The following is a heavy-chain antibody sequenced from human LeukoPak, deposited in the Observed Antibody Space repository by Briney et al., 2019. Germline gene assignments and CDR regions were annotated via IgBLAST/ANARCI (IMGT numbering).Heavy chain of an antibody. CDR2: IRSSTYGETP. D-gene: IGHD5-12*01. J-gene: IGHJ4*02. CDR3: TSNSGYDCAELY. Sequence: GGSLRLSCRASGFTFSDYGMNWFRQAPGKGLEWVSFIRSSTYGETPQYAASVRGRFTISRDDSKSIAYLQMNSLKTEDTAVYYCTSNSGYDCAELYWGQGTLVTVSS. V-gene: IGHV3-49*03. CDR1: GFTFSDYG.